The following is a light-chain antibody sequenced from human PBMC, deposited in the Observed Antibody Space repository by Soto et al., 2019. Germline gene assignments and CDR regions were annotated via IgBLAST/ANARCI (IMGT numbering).Light chain of an antibody. CDR3: QQYNNWPGT. J-gene: IGKJ1*01. CDR1: QSVSSN. Sequence: KHSTGALSLSPGERAALSCRASQSVSSNLAWYQQKPGQSPRLLIYGASTRATGIPARFSGSGSGTEFTLTISSLQSEDFAVYYCQQYNNWPGTFGQGTKVDI. CDR2: GAS. V-gene: IGKV3-15*01.